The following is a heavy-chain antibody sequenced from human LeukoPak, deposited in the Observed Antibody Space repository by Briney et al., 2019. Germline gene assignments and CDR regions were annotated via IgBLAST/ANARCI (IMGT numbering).Heavy chain of an antibody. CDR3: ATERITMIVVAPGGAFDI. CDR2: IIPIFGTA. CDR1: GGTFSSYS. Sequence: GASVKVSCKASGGTFSSYSITWVRQAPGQGLEWMGGIIPIFGTANYAQKFQGRVTITTDESTSTAYVELSSLRSEDTAMYYCATERITMIVVAPGGAFDIWGQGTMVTVSS. J-gene: IGHJ3*02. D-gene: IGHD3-22*01. V-gene: IGHV1-69*05.